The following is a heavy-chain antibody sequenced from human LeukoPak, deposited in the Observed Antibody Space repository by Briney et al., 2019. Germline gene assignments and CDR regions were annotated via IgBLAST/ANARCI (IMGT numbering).Heavy chain of an antibody. CDR1: GFTFSSYG. CDR2: ISYDGSNK. J-gene: IGHJ4*02. Sequence: PGGSLRLSCAASGFTFSSYGMHWVRQAPGKGLEWVAVISYDGSNKYYADSVKGRFTISSDNSKNTLYLQMNNLRADDTAVYYCARVVSSGWYSLHYWGQGTLVTVSS. CDR3: ARVVSSGWYSLHY. D-gene: IGHD6-19*01. V-gene: IGHV3-30*03.